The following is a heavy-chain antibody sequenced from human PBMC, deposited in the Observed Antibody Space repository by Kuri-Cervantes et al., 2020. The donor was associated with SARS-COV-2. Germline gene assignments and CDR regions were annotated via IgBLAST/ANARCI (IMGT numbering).Heavy chain of an antibody. D-gene: IGHD2-15*01. V-gene: IGHV1-46*01. CDR2: INPSGGST. Sequence: ASVKVSCKASGYTFTSYYMHWVRQAPGQGLEWMGIINPSGGSTSYAQKFQGRVTMTRDTSTSTVYMELSSLRSEDTAVYYCARDNCSGGSCYSPRSDDWVYFDYWGQGTLVTVSS. CDR1: GYTFTSYY. J-gene: IGHJ4*02. CDR3: ARDNCSGGSCYSPRSDDWVYFDY.